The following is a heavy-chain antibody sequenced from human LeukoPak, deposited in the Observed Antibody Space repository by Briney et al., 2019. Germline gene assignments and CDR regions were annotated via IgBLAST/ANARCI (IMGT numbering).Heavy chain of an antibody. Sequence: AAVKVTFKASGYTFTGYYMHWVRQAPAQGLEWMGWINPNSGGTNYTQKFQGRVTMTRDTSISTTYMELSRLRSDDTAVYYCARAIVVDYYMDVWGKGTTVTISS. CDR3: ARAIVVDYYMDV. CDR2: INPNSGGT. CDR1: GYTFTGYY. V-gene: IGHV1-2*02. J-gene: IGHJ6*03. D-gene: IGHD2-2*01.